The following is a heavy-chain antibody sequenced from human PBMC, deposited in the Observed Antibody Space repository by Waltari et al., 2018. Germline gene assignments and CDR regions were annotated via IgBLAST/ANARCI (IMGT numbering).Heavy chain of an antibody. V-gene: IGHV3-21*02. J-gene: IGHJ4*02. CDR1: GFTFSSWG. CDR3: TRDVYGSGGDYFEP. D-gene: IGHD6-19*01. Sequence: QLVESGGGLVKPGGSLRLSCSASGFTFSSWGMNWVRQAPGKGREGIASITSSSTHIFYADEVKGRFTISRDDAKDSLYLQVDSLRVDDTGVYYCTRDVYGSGGDYFEPWGQGTLVTVSS. CDR2: ITSSSTHI.